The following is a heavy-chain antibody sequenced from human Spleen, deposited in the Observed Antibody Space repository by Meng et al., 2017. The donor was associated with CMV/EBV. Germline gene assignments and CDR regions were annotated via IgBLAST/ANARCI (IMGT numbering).Heavy chain of an antibody. CDR3: TTEGCSSTSCYSDY. J-gene: IGHJ4*02. D-gene: IGHD2-2*02. V-gene: IGHV3-53*01. CDR2: IYSGGST. Sequence: GESLKISCAASGFTVSSNYMSWVRQAPGKGLEWVSVIYSGGSTYYADSVKGRFTISRDNSKNTLYLQMNSLRAEDTAVYYCTTEGCSSTSCYSDYWGQGTLVTVSS. CDR1: GFTVSSNY.